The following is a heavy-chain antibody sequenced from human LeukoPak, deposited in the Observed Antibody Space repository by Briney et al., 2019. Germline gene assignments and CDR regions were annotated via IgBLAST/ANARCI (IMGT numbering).Heavy chain of an antibody. CDR1: GFTFSSYS. D-gene: IGHD3-22*01. V-gene: IGHV3-21*01. J-gene: IGHJ4*02. CDR2: ISSSSSYI. CDR3: ARDKGYYDSSGYYDDY. Sequence: PGGSLRLSCAASGFTFSSYSMNWVRQAPGKGLEWVSSISSSSSYIYYADSVKGRSTISRDNAKNSLYLQMNSLRAEDTAVYYCARDKGYYDSSGYYDDYWGQGTLVTVSS.